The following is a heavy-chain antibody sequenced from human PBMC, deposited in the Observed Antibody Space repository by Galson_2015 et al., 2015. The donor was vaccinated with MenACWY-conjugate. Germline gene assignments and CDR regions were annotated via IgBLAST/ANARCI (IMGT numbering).Heavy chain of an antibody. CDR2: ISAYNGNT. V-gene: IGHV1-18*01. Sequence: SVKVSCKASGYTFTSYGISWVRQAPGQGLEWMGWISAYNGNTNYAQKLQGRVTMTTDTSTSTAYMELRSLRSGDTAVYYCARGGITMVREVIIKLDYRGQGTLVTVSS. CDR1: GYTFTSYG. J-gene: IGHJ4*02. CDR3: ARGGITMVREVIIKLDY. D-gene: IGHD3-10*01.